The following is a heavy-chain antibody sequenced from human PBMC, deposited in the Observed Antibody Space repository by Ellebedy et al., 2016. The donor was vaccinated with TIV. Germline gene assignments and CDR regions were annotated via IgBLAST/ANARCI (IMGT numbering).Heavy chain of an antibody. CDR1: GYSITSGYY. V-gene: IGHV4-38-2*02. Sequence: GSLRLXCNVSGYSITSGYYWGWIRPTPGKGLEWIGSISHNGYTYDNPSLKSRVTMSVDTSKNEFSLTLRSVTAADSGVYYCARDWGGGSGEDYFDYWGQGTLVSVSS. CDR3: ARDWGGGSGEDYFDY. D-gene: IGHD3-16*01. J-gene: IGHJ4*02. CDR2: ISHNGYT.